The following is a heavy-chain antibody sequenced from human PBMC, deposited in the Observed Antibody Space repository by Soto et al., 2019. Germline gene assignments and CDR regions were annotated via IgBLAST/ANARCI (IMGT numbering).Heavy chain of an antibody. CDR3: ARTYYYDSSGYPDY. Sequence: SETLSLTCAVSGGSISSDNWWSWVRQPPGKGLEWIGEINHSGSTNYNPSLKSRVTISVDTSKNQFSLKLSSVTAADTAVYYCARTYYYDSSGYPDYWGQGTLVTVSS. CDR1: GGSISSDNW. J-gene: IGHJ4*02. D-gene: IGHD3-22*01. V-gene: IGHV4-4*02. CDR2: INHSGST.